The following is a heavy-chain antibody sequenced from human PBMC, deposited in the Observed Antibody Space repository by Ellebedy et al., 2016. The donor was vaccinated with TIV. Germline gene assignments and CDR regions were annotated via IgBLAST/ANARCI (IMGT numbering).Heavy chain of an antibody. CDR1: GFTFSSYA. Sequence: GESLKISCAASGFTFSSYAMSWVRQAPGKGLEWVSAISGSGGSTYYADSVKGRFTISRDNSKNTLYLQMNSLRAEDTAVYYCAKDYDRITMIVVVSPFDYWGQGTLVTVSS. CDR2: ISGSGGST. J-gene: IGHJ4*02. V-gene: IGHV3-23*01. CDR3: AKDYDRITMIVVVSPFDY. D-gene: IGHD3-22*01.